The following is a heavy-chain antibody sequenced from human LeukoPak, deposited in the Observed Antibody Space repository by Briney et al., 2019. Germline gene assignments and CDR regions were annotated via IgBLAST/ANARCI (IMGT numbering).Heavy chain of an antibody. Sequence: PGGSLRLSCAASGFTFSSYRMNWVRQARGKGLEWVSSISSSSSYIYYADSVKGRFTISRDNAKNTLYLQMNSLRAEDTAVYYCARFGEMGATVADYWGQGTLVTVSS. CDR1: GFTFSSYR. CDR2: ISSSSSYI. J-gene: IGHJ4*02. V-gene: IGHV3-21*01. CDR3: ARFGEMGATVADY. D-gene: IGHD5-24*01.